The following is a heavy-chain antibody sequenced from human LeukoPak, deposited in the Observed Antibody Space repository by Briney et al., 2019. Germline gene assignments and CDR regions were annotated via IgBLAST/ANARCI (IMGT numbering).Heavy chain of an antibody. V-gene: IGHV1-2*02. D-gene: IGHD5-18*01. J-gene: IGHJ6*03. CDR2: INPNSGGT. Sequence: ASVKVSCKASGYTFTGYYMHWVRQAPGQGLEWMGWINPNSGGTNYAQKFQGRVTMTRDTSISTAYMELSRLRSDDTAVYYCAVPLRSANNYYYYYMDVWGKGTTVTVSS. CDR1: GYTFTGYY. CDR3: AVPLRSANNYYYYYMDV.